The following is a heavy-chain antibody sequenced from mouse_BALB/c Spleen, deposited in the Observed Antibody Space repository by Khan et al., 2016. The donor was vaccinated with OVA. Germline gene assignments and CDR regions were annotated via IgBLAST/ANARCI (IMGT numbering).Heavy chain of an antibody. CDR3: TRGSGNSRFAY. CDR1: GYTFTDFA. CDR2: INTYYGDA. J-gene: IGHJ3*01. D-gene: IGHD1-3*01. V-gene: IGHV1S137*01. Sequence: QVQLQQPGAELVRPGVSVKISCKGSGYTFTDFAMHWVKQSHAKSLEWIGVINTYYGDATYNQKFKGKATMTVDKSSSTAYMELARLTSEDSAIYYCTRGSGNSRFAYWGQGTLVTVSA.